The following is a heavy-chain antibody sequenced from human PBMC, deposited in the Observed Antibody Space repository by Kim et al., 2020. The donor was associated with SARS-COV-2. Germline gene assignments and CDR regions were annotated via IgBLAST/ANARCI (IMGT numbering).Heavy chain of an antibody. J-gene: IGHJ4*01. D-gene: IGHD3-3*01. CDR1: GFTFSTES. Sequence: GGSLRLSCAASGFTFSTESMSWLRQAPGKGLEWVSAISSNSYHIHYADSVNGRFTISRDNAKNSLYLQMNSLRAEDTAVYYCARVPRPSAFSGYYFDYWG. V-gene: IGHV3-21*01. CDR2: ISSNSYHI. CDR3: ARVPRPSAFSGYYFDY.